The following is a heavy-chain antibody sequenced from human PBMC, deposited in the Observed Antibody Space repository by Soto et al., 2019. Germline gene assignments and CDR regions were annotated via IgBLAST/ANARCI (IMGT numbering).Heavy chain of an antibody. CDR2: MNPNSGNT. Sequence: ASVKVSCKASGYTFTSDDINGVRQATGQGLEWMGWMNPNSGNTGYAQKFQGRVTMTRNTSISTAYMELSSLRSEDTAVYYCARGWIQLWRLLDWGQGTLVTVSS. CDR1: GYTFTSDD. V-gene: IGHV1-8*01. CDR3: ARGWIQLWRLLD. D-gene: IGHD5-18*01. J-gene: IGHJ4*02.